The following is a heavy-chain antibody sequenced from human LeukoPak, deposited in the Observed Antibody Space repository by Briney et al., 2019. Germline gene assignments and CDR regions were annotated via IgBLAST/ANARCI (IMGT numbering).Heavy chain of an antibody. Sequence: ASVKVSCKASGYIFTDYYMHWVRQAPGQELGWMGRINPNSSGTNYAQKFQGRVTMTRDTSISTAYMELSRLRSDDTAVYYCARDGYDNIGYWGQGTLVTVSS. D-gene: IGHD5-12*01. V-gene: IGHV1-2*06. CDR3: ARDGYDNIGY. CDR1: GYIFTDYY. CDR2: INPNSSGT. J-gene: IGHJ4*02.